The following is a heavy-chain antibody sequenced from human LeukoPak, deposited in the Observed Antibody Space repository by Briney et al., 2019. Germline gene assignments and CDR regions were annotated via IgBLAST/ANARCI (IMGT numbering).Heavy chain of an antibody. CDR1: GFTVSSYY. Sequence: PGGSLRLSCAASGFTVSSYYMSWVRQAPGKGLEWVSLIYTGGTTYYADSVKGRFSISRDNSKNTLFLQMNSLRAEDTAVYYCARDRVAVAGTADYYYYGMDVWGQGTTVTVSS. J-gene: IGHJ6*02. CDR3: ARDRVAVAGTADYYYYGMDV. V-gene: IGHV3-53*01. D-gene: IGHD6-19*01. CDR2: IYTGGTT.